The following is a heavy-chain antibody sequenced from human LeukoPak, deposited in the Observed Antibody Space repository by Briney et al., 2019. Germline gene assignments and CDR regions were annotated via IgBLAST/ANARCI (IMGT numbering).Heavy chain of an antibody. Sequence: GGSLRLSCAASGLTVTDNYFGWGRQAPGKGLEWVSVIFPDGRTYHADSVKGRFTISRDNSKNTLLLQMNSLRADDTAQYHCARTNPVYGDFDYWGQGILVTVSS. V-gene: IGHV3-53*01. CDR3: ARTNPVYGDFDY. CDR2: IFPDGRT. D-gene: IGHD4-17*01. CDR1: GLTVTDNY. J-gene: IGHJ4*02.